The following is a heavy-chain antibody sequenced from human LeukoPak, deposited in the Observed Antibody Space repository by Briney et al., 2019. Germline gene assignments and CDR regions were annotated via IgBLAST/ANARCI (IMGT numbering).Heavy chain of an antibody. Sequence: SVKVSCKASGYTFTSYAMNWVRQAPGQGLEWMGGIIPIFGTANYAQKFQGRVTITADESTSTAYMELSSLRSEDTAVYYCAREPDYYYDSSGYYPFDYWGQGTLVTVSS. CDR2: IIPIFGTA. D-gene: IGHD3-22*01. J-gene: IGHJ4*02. CDR3: AREPDYYYDSSGYYPFDY. CDR1: GYTFTSYA. V-gene: IGHV1-69*13.